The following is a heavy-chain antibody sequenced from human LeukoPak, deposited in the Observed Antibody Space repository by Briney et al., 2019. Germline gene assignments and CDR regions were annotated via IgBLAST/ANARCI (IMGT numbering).Heavy chain of an antibody. CDR3: ARLVVAAEYYYYYYYMDV. J-gene: IGHJ6*03. Sequence: SETLSLTCTVSGGSITSSSYYWGWIRQPPGKGLEWIGSIYYSGSTYYSPSLKSRVTMSLDTSKNQFSLELSSVTAADTAVYYCARLVVAAEYYYYYYYMDVWGKGTTVTISS. D-gene: IGHD2-15*01. V-gene: IGHV4-39*07. CDR2: IYYSGST. CDR1: GGSITSSSYY.